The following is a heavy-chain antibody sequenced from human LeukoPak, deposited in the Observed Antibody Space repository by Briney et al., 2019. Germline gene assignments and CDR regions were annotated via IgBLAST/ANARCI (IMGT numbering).Heavy chain of an antibody. D-gene: IGHD1-26*01. CDR3: TTGSPPFGY. CDR1: VYTFTIYD. J-gene: IGHJ4*02. V-gene: IGHV1-2*02. CDR2: INPNSDDT. Sequence: GASVKVSCKASVYTFTIYDINWGRQATGQGPECMGYINPNSDDTNFAQNFQGRVTMTKDTSISTAYMELTRLRSDTTAVYYCTTGSPPFGYWGQGTLVTVSS.